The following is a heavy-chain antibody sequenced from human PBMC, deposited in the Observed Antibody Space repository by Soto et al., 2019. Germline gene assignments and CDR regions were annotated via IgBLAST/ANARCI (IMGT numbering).Heavy chain of an antibody. V-gene: IGHV3-30*18. Sequence: GGSLRLSCAASGFTFISYGMHWGRQAPGKGLEWVAAISYDGSNKYYADSVKGRFTISRDNSKNTLYLQMNSLRAEDTAVYYCAKSSRQWLVLAYYFDYWGQGTLVTVSS. D-gene: IGHD6-19*01. J-gene: IGHJ4*02. CDR3: AKSSRQWLVLAYYFDY. CDR1: GFTFISYG. CDR2: ISYDGSNK.